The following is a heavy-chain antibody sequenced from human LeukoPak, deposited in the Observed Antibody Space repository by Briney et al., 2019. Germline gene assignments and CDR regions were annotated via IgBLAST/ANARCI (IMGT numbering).Heavy chain of an antibody. CDR1: LDSTTSNF. D-gene: IGHD1-14*01. V-gene: IGHV4-4*02. J-gene: IGHJ4*02. Sequence: PSETLSLTCTVSLDSTTSNFWSWARQPPGKGPEWIGEIHRSGSPNYNPSLQSRVTISIDRSRNQIVLELSSVTAGDTAVYYCAREILGGFNPGAYWGQGTLVTVPS. CDR2: IHRSGSP. CDR3: AREILGGFNPGAY.